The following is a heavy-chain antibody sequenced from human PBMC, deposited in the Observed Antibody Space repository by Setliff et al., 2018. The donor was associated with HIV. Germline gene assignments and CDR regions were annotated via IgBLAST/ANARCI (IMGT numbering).Heavy chain of an antibody. Sequence: KPSETLSLTCAVYGGSFSGYYWGWIRQPPGTGLEWIGSISSSGNTYCNPSLKSRVTTSVDTPKNQFSLKLNSVTAADTAVYYCAKTIGRYFDIFDNWGQGTLVTVSS. V-gene: IGHV4-59*05. D-gene: IGHD3-9*01. CDR1: GGSFSGYY. CDR3: AKTIGRYFDIFDN. J-gene: IGHJ4*02. CDR2: ISSSGNT.